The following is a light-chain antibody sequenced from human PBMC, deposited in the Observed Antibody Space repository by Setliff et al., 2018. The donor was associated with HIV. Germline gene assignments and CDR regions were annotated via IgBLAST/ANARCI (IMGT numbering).Light chain of an antibody. J-gene: IGLJ1*01. CDR3: QSYDSSLSGFV. CDR1: SSNIGTGYD. CDR2: DNN. V-gene: IGLV1-40*01. Sequence: KRVTISCTGSSSNIGTGYDVHWYQQLPGTAPKLLIHDNNNRPSGVPDRFSGSKSGTSASLAITGLQAEDEADYYCQSYDSSLSGFVFGSGTKVT.